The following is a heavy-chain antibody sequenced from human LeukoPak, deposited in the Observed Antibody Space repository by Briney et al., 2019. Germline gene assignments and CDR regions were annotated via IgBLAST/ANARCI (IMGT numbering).Heavy chain of an antibody. CDR2: ISYDGSNK. V-gene: IGHV3-30-3*01. CDR1: GFTFSSYA. CDR3: ARNRRPYYYYGMDV. J-gene: IGHJ6*02. Sequence: GGSLRHSCAASGFTFSSYAMHWVRQAPGKGLEWVAVISYDGSNKYYADSVKGRFTISRDNSKNTLYLQMNSLRAEDTAVYYCARNRRPYYYYGMDVWGQGTTVTVSS. D-gene: IGHD1-14*01.